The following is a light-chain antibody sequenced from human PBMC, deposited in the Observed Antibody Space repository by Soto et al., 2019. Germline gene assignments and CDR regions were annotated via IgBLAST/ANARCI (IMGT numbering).Light chain of an antibody. V-gene: IGLV2-23*01. Sequence: QSVLTQPDSVSGSPGQSITIPCTGSSSDVGTYILVSWYQQHPGKAPKLLIYEGTKRPSGVSTRFSGSKSGNTASLTISGLQAEDEADYYCCSYAGSSTWVFGGGTKVTVL. J-gene: IGLJ3*02. CDR1: SSDVGTYIL. CDR2: EGT. CDR3: CSYAGSSTWV.